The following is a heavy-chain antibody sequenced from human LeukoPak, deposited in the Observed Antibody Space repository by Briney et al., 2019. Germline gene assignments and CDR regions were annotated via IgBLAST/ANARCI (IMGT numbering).Heavy chain of an antibody. CDR1: GFTFSSYS. D-gene: IGHD3-10*01. J-gene: IGHJ4*02. Sequence: PGGSLRLSCAASGFTFSSYSMNWVRQAPGKGLEWVSYISSSSSTIYYADSVKGRFTISRDNAKNSLYLQMNSLRAEDTAVYYCARQYYGSGSYFYYFGYWGQGTLVTVSS. CDR3: ARQYYGSGSYFYYFGY. CDR2: ISSSSSTI. V-gene: IGHV3-48*04.